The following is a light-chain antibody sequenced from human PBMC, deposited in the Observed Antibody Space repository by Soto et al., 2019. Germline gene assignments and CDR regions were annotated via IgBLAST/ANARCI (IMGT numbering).Light chain of an antibody. CDR2: DVR. V-gene: IGLV2-14*01. CDR3: SSYTSSSTVI. J-gene: IGLJ2*01. Sequence: QSALTQPASVSGSPGQSITISCTGTSSDIGGYKSISWYQQLPGKAPKFIIYDVRNRPSGVSNRFSGSRSGNTASLTISGLQAEDEADYYCSSYTSSSTVIFGGGTQLTVL. CDR1: SSDIGGYKS.